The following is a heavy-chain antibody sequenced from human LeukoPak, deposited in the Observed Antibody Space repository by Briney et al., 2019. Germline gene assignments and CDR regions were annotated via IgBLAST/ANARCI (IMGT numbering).Heavy chain of an antibody. Sequence: SETLSLTCTVSGGSVSSSSYYWSWIRQPPGKGLEWIGYIYYSGSTNYNPSLKSRVTISVDTSKNQFSLKLSSVTAADTAVYYCARTQGGFYGMDVWGQGTTVTVSS. CDR3: ARTQGGFYGMDV. CDR1: GGSVSSSSYY. V-gene: IGHV4-61*01. CDR2: IYYSGST. D-gene: IGHD1-26*01. J-gene: IGHJ6*02.